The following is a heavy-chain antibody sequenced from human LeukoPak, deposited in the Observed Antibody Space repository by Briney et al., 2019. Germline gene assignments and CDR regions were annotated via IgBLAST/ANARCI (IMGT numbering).Heavy chain of an antibody. J-gene: IGHJ4*02. D-gene: IGHD3-22*01. Sequence: GGSLRLSCAASGFTFSSYSMNWVRQAPGKGLEWVSSISSSSSYIYYADSVKGRFTISRDNAKNSLYLQMNSLRAEDTAAYYCARDLYYYDSSGYSNYWGQGTLVTVSS. CDR2: ISSSSSYI. CDR1: GFTFSSYS. CDR3: ARDLYYYDSSGYSNY. V-gene: IGHV3-21*01.